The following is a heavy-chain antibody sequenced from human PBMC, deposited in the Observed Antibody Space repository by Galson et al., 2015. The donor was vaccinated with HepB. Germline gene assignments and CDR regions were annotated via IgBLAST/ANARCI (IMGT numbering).Heavy chain of an antibody. J-gene: IGHJ4*02. Sequence: SLRLSCAASGFTFSNYEMNWVRQAPGKGLEWVSYISSSGDNTYHADSVKGRFTISRDNAKNSLYLQMKSLRAEDTAIYYCVREVPADYYDYWGQGTLVTVSS. CDR3: VREVPADYYDY. CDR2: ISSSGDNT. V-gene: IGHV3-48*03. CDR1: GFTFSNYE.